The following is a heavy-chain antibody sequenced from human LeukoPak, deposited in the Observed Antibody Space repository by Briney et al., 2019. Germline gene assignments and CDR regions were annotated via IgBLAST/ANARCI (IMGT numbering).Heavy chain of an antibody. CDR1: GFTFDDYA. V-gene: IGHV3-23*01. CDR3: ANRRWLVSSFDY. Sequence: GGSLRLSCAASGFTFDDYAMHWVRQAPGKGLEWVSAISGSGDSSYYADSVKGRFTISRDNSKNTPYLQMNSLRAEDTAVYYCANRRWLVSSFDYWGQGTLVTVSS. D-gene: IGHD6-19*01. CDR2: ISGSGDSS. J-gene: IGHJ4*02.